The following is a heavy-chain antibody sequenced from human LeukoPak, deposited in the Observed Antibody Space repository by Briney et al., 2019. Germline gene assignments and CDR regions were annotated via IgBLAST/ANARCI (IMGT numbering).Heavy chain of an antibody. CDR3: AKDQEATPDY. CDR1: GFTFSSYG. D-gene: IGHD5-12*01. Sequence: GGSLRLSCAASGFTFSSYGMHWVRQAPGKGLEWVAVISYDGSNKYYADSVKGRFTISRDNSKNTLYLQMNSLRAEDTAVYYCAKDQEATPDYWDQGTLVTVSS. CDR2: ISYDGSNK. J-gene: IGHJ4*02. V-gene: IGHV3-30*18.